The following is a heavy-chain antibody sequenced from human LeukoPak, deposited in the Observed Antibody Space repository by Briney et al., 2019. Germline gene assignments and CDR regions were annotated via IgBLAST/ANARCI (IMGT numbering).Heavy chain of an antibody. CDR3: AKAWSVVVAFSTFDY. D-gene: IGHD2-15*01. CDR2: ISYDGSNK. Sequence: GRSLRLSCAASGFTFSSYGMHWVRQAPGKGLEWVAAISYDGSNKYYADSVKGRFTISRDNSKNTLYLQMNSLRAEDTAVYYCAKAWSVVVAFSTFDYWGQGTLATVSS. CDR1: GFTFSSYG. J-gene: IGHJ4*02. V-gene: IGHV3-30*18.